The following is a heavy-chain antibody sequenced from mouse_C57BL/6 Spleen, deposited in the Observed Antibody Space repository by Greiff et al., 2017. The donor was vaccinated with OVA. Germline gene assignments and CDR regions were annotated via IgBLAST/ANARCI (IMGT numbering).Heavy chain of an antibody. J-gene: IGHJ2*01. CDR2: INPNNGGT. CDR1: GYTFTDYY. Sequence: VQLQQSGPELVKPGASVKISCKASGYTFTDYYMNWVKQSHGKSLEWIGDINPNNGGTSYNQKFKGKATLTVDKSSSTAYMELRSLTSEDSAVYYCAREACSSPYYFDYWGQGTTLTVSS. V-gene: IGHV1-26*01. D-gene: IGHD1-1*01. CDR3: AREACSSPYYFDY.